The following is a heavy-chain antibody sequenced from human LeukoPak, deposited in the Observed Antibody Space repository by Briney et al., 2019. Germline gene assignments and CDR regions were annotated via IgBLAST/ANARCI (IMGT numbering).Heavy chain of an antibody. CDR1: GFTVSSNY. CDR3: ARDPPLGYDFWSGYQGGDY. CDR2: IYSGGST. J-gene: IGHJ4*02. V-gene: IGHV3-66*02. D-gene: IGHD3-3*01. Sequence: GGSLRLSCAASGFTVSSNYMSWVRQAPRKGLEWASVIYSGGSTYYADSVKGRFTISRDNSKNTLYLQMNSLRAEDTAVYHCARDPPLGYDFWSGYQGGDYWGQGTLVTVSS.